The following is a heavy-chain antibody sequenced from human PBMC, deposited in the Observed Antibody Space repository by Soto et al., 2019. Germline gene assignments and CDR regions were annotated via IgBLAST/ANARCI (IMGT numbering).Heavy chain of an antibody. V-gene: IGHV3-48*02. Sequence: GGSLRLSCAASGFTFSSYSMNWVRQAPGKGLEWVSYISSSSSTIYYADSVKGRFTISRDNAKNSLYLQMNSLRDEDTAVYYCARDQGVYSGSYYVGWFDPWGQGTLVTVSS. J-gene: IGHJ5*02. D-gene: IGHD1-26*01. CDR2: ISSSSSTI. CDR3: ARDQGVYSGSYYVGWFDP. CDR1: GFTFSSYS.